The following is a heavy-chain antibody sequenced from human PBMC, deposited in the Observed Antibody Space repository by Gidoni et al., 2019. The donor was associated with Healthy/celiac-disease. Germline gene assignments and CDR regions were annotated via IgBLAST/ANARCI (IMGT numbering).Heavy chain of an antibody. CDR3: ARELYYGMDV. CDR1: GDSLSSYY. V-gene: IGHV4-59*01. Sequence: QVQLQESGPGLVKPSATLSLTCTVSGDSLSSYYWSWIRQPPGKGLEWIGYIYYSGSTNYNPSLKSRVTISVDTSKNQFSLKLSSVTAADTAVYYCARELYYGMDVWGQGTTVTVSS. J-gene: IGHJ6*02. CDR2: IYYSGST.